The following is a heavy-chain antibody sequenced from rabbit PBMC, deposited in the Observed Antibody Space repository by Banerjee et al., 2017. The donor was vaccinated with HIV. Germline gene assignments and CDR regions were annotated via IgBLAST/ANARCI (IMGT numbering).Heavy chain of an antibody. D-gene: IGHD1-1*01. Sequence: QSLEESGGDLVKPGASLTLTCTASGFSFSGNAMCWVRQAPGKGLEWIACIYTGSGGSTYYASWAKGRFTISKTSSTTVTLQMTSLTAADTATYFCARSLDSVSRRLNLWGPGTLVTVS. CDR2: IYTGSGGST. CDR3: ARSLDSVSRRLNL. CDR1: GFSFSGNA. J-gene: IGHJ4*01. V-gene: IGHV1S40*01.